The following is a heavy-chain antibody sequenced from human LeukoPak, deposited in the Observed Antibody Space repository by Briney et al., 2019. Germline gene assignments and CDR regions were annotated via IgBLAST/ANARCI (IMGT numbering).Heavy chain of an antibody. Sequence: SVKVSCKASGGTFSSYTISWVRQAPGQGLEWMGRIIPILGIANYAQKFQGRVTITADKSTSTAYMELSSLRSEDTAVYYCARDLEYCSGGSCYNYNWFGPWGQGTLVTVSS. CDR3: ARDLEYCSGGSCYNYNWFGP. V-gene: IGHV1-69*04. CDR1: GGTFSSYT. CDR2: IIPILGIA. D-gene: IGHD2-15*01. J-gene: IGHJ5*02.